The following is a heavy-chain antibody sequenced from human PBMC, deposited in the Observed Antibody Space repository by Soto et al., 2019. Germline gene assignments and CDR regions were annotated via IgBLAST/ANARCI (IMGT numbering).Heavy chain of an antibody. CDR1: GGSMRNVY. CDR2: IFHSGNA. D-gene: IGHD2-15*01. CDR3: ARAHAPTLPFDF. V-gene: IGHV4-59*01. Sequence: QVQLQESGPGLVKPSETLSLTCSVSGGSMRNVYWSWIRQPPGKGLEWIGFIFHSGNAKYSPSLQSRVTMSIDTSKDQFSLGLESVTAADTAVYFCARAHAPTLPFDFWGQGTLVTVSS. J-gene: IGHJ4*02.